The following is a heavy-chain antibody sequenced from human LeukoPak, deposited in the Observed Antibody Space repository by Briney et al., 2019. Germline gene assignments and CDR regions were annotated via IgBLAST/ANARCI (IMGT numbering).Heavy chain of an antibody. CDR3: ARAAWRGTNSRDAFDI. V-gene: IGHV4-31*03. J-gene: IGHJ3*02. D-gene: IGHD4/OR15-4a*01. CDR2: IYYSGTT. CDR1: GGSISSGGDY. Sequence: PSQTLSLTCTVSGGSISSGGDYWSWIRQHPGKGLKWIGYIYYSGTTYYNPSLRSRITISVDTSKSQFSLNLSSVTAADTAVYYCARAAWRGTNSRDAFDIWGQGTMVAVSS.